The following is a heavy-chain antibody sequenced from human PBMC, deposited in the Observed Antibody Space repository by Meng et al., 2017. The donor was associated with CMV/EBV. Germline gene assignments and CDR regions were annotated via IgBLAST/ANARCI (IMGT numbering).Heavy chain of an antibody. V-gene: IGHV4-34*01. Sequence: SETLSLTCAVYGGSFSGYYWSWIRQPPGKGLEWIGEINHSGSTNYNPSLKSRVTISVVTSKNQFSLKLSSVTAADTAVYYCARGRSGYCSGGSCYSDYWGQGTLVTVSS. CDR2: INHSGST. D-gene: IGHD2-15*01. J-gene: IGHJ4*02. CDR1: GGSFSGYY. CDR3: ARGRSGYCSGGSCYSDY.